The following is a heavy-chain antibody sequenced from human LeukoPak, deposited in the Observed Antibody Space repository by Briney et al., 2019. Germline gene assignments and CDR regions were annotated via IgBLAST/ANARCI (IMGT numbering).Heavy chain of an antibody. J-gene: IGHJ3*02. CDR2: IRYDGSNK. D-gene: IGHD2-2*01. CDR1: AFRFSSYG. CDR3: AKDQVVPAGDAFEI. Sequence: GGSLRLSCAASAFRFSSYGMHWVRQAPGKGLEWVAFIRYDGSNKYYADSVKGRFTISRDNSMRTVYLQMNSLRAEDTAEYYCAKDQVVPAGDAFEIWGHGTMVTVSS. V-gene: IGHV3-30*02.